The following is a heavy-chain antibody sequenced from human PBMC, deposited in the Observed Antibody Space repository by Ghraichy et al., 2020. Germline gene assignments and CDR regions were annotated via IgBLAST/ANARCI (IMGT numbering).Heavy chain of an antibody. J-gene: IGHJ4*02. V-gene: IGHV4-4*02. CDR1: GASTSSSDW. CDR3: AGRSIRGSFAFDY. CDR2: IYQSGSI. D-gene: IGHD1-1*01. Sequence: SETLSLTCAVTGASTSSSDWWRWVRQSPGKGLEWIGEIYQSGSINYNPSLKSRVTISIDKSKNHPSLKLTSVTAADTAVYYCAGRSIRGSFAFDYWGQGTLVTVSS.